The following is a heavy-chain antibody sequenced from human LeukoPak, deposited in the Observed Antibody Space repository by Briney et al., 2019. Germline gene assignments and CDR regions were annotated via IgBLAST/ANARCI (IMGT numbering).Heavy chain of an antibody. V-gene: IGHV3-23*01. CDR2: LRGNGDA. Sequence: TGGSLTLSCVASGFTFSSYAMSWVRETPARGLERVSSLRGNGDAFYADSVEGRFTLSRDESRNTVYLQLNKLRVEDTAIYYCAKASWVSTADAVLWGQGTVVTVSS. D-gene: IGHD3-16*01. J-gene: IGHJ4*02. CDR1: GFTFSSYA. CDR3: AKASWVSTADAVL.